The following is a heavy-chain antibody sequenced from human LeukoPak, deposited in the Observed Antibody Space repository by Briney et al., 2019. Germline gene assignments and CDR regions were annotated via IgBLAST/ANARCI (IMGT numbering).Heavy chain of an antibody. Sequence: GGSLGLSCAASGFTVSSNYMSWVRQAPGKGLEWVSVIYSGGSTYYADSVKGRFTISRDNSKNTLYLQMNSLRAEDTAVYYCARGGGRIPYYFDYWGQGTLVTVSS. CDR1: GFTVSSNY. CDR2: IYSGGST. J-gene: IGHJ4*02. D-gene: IGHD2-15*01. CDR3: ARGGGRIPYYFDY. V-gene: IGHV3-53*01.